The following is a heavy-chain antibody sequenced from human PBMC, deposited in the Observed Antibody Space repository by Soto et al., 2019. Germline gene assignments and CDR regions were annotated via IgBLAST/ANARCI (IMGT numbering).Heavy chain of an antibody. CDR2: VNSKSGGT. D-gene: IGHD3-10*01. CDR1: GYTFTDYY. J-gene: IGHJ4*02. Sequence: QVHLVQSGPEVKRPGASVQVSCKTSGYTFTDYYLHWVRQAPGQGLEWMGWVNSKSGGTNYAQKFHGRVSMTRDTSLNTAYMDLNSLSSDDTAFYYWARGPRPTADSGKWFDFDYWGLGTLVTVSS. V-gene: IGHV1-2*02. CDR3: ARGPRPTADSGKWFDFDY.